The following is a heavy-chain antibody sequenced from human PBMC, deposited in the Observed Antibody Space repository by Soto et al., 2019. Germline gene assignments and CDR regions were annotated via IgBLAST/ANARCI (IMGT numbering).Heavy chain of an antibody. CDR1: GGSISSYY. V-gene: IGHV4-59*01. CDR3: ARELNYGDYEDYYYYMDV. D-gene: IGHD4-17*01. CDR2: IYYSGST. Sequence: SETLSLTCTVSGGSISSYYWSWIRQPPGKGLEWIGYIYYSGSTNYNPSLKSRVTISVDTPKNQFSLKLSSVTAADTAVYYCARELNYGDYEDYYYYMDVWGKGTTVTVSS. J-gene: IGHJ6*03.